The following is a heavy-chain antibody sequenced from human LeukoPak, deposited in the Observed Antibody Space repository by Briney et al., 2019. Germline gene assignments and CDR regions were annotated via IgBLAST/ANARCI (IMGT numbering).Heavy chain of an antibody. V-gene: IGHV3-9*01. J-gene: IGHJ4*02. CDR3: AKDGEGATGYYFDY. D-gene: IGHD1-26*01. Sequence: GGSLRLSCAASGFTFDDYAMHWVRQAPGKGLEWASGISWNSGSIGYADSVKGRFTISRDNAKNSLYLQMNSLRAEDTALYYCAKDGEGATGYYFDYWGQGTLVTVSS. CDR2: ISWNSGSI. CDR1: GFTFDDYA.